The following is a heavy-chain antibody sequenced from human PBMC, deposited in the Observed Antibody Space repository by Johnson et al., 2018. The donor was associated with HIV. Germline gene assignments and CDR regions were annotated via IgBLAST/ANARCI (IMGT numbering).Heavy chain of an antibody. CDR2: ISWNSDDI. CDR3: ARATYYYDTSGYLTRPRAFDV. J-gene: IGHJ3*01. V-gene: IGHV3-9*01. CDR1: GFSVDDYA. Sequence: VQLVESGGGLVQPGRSLRLSCRASGFSVDDYAMHWVRQAPGKGLEWVSGISWNSDDIGYAVSVKGRFSISRDNAKNSLYLQMNSLRADDTALYYCARATYYYDTSGYLTRPRAFDVWGQGTMVTVSS. D-gene: IGHD3-22*01.